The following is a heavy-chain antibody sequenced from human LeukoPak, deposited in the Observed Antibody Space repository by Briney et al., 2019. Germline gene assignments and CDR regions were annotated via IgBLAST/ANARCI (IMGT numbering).Heavy chain of an antibody. CDR1: GGSFSGYY. Sequence: SETLSLTCAVYGGSFSGYYWTWIRQPPGEGLEWIGEIHYSGSIHYNPSLKSRVTISADTSNNHFSLEVNSVTAADTAVYYCSRGTDAYKCGNSWGQGTLVTVSS. V-gene: IGHV4-34*01. J-gene: IGHJ4*02. D-gene: IGHD5-24*01. CDR2: IHYSGSI. CDR3: SRGTDAYKCGNS.